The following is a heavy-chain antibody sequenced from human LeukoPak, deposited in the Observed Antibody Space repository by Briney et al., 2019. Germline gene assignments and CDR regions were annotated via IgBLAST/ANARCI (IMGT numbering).Heavy chain of an antibody. V-gene: IGHV3-23*01. J-gene: IGHJ3*02. D-gene: IGHD1-26*01. Sequence: GGSLRLSCAASGFTFSSYAMSWFRQAPGKGLEWVSAISGSSGSTYYADSVKGRFTISRDNSKNTLYLQMNSLRAEDTAVCYCAKGRTQVGARPHDAFDIWGQGTMVTVSS. CDR1: GFTFSSYA. CDR3: AKGRTQVGARPHDAFDI. CDR2: ISGSSGST.